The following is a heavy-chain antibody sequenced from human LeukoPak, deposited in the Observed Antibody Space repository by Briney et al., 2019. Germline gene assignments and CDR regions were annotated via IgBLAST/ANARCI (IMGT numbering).Heavy chain of an antibody. Sequence: GGSLRLSCAASGFTFSSYAMSWVRQAPGKGLEWVSAISGSGGSTYYADSVKGRFTISRDNSKNTLYLQMNSLRAEGTAGYYCAKAGLRGYYDSSGYSLVDYWGQGTLVTVSS. D-gene: IGHD3-22*01. CDR2: ISGSGGST. J-gene: IGHJ4*02. CDR3: AKAGLRGYYDSSGYSLVDY. V-gene: IGHV3-23*01. CDR1: GFTFSSYA.